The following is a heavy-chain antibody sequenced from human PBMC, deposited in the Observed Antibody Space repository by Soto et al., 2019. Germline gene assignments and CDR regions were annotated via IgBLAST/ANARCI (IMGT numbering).Heavy chain of an antibody. CDR2: IYSGGST. V-gene: IGHV3-66*01. CDR1: GFTVSSNY. D-gene: IGHD7-27*01. J-gene: IGHJ6*02. Sequence: EVQLVESGGGLVQPGGSLRLSCAASGFTVSSNYMSWVRQAPGKGLEWVSVIYSGGSTYYADSVKGRFTISRDNSKNTLDLQMNSLRAEDTAVYYCARDGRGDSYYYYGMDVWGQGPTVTVSS. CDR3: ARDGRGDSYYYYGMDV.